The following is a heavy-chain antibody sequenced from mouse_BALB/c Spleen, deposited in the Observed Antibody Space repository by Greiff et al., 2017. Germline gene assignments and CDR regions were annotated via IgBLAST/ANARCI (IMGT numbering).Heavy chain of an antibody. CDR2: ISSGGSYT. V-gene: IGHV5-9-4*01. CDR1: GFTFSSYA. CDR3: ARTGGLPYYFDY. J-gene: IGHJ2*01. D-gene: IGHD2-4*01. Sequence: EVMLVESGGGLVKPGGSLKLSCAASGFTFSSYAMSWVRQSPEKRLEWVAEISSGGSYTYYPDTVTGRFTISRDNAKNTLYLEMSSLRSEDTAMYYCARTGGLPYYFDYWGQGTTLTVSS.